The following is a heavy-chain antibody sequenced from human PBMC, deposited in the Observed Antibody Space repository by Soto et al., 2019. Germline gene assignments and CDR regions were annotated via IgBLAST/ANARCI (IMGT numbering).Heavy chain of an antibody. D-gene: IGHD4-17*01. CDR1: GGSIRDYF. Sequence: QVQLQESGPGLVKPSETLSLTCTVSGGSIRDYFWTWIRQPPGKGLEWIGYIYYSGRTNYNPSLQSRVSISVDTSKNHFSLQLRSVTAADTAVYYCARVGGDDFGDSGGFDYLGRGTLVTVSS. V-gene: IGHV4-59*01. CDR3: ARVGGDDFGDSGGFDY. J-gene: IGHJ4*02. CDR2: IYYSGRT.